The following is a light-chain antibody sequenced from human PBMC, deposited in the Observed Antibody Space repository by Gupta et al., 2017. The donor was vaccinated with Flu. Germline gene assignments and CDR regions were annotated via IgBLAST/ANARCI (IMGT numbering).Light chain of an antibody. CDR1: QNILSSSNNKNY. J-gene: IGKJ3*01. Sequence: DIVMTQSPDSLAVSLGERATINCRSSQNILSSSNNKNYLAWYQQKPRQPPKLLISWASTRESGVPYRFSGSGSGTDFTLTISSLQTEDVAVYYCQQYYAAPLTFGPGTKVDIK. CDR3: QQYYAAPLT. V-gene: IGKV4-1*01. CDR2: WAS.